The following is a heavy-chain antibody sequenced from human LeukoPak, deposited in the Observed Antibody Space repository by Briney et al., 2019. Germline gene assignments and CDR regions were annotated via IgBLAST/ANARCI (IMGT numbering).Heavy chain of an antibody. Sequence: ASVKVSCKASGYTFTSYYLHWVRQAPGQGLEWMGKINPSGDSTNYAQKFQGRVTITTDESTSTAYMELSSLRSEDTAVYYCARASGGYFDYWGQGTLVTVSS. J-gene: IGHJ4*02. CDR1: GYTFTSYY. CDR2: INPSGDST. CDR3: ARASGGYFDY. V-gene: IGHV1-46*01. D-gene: IGHD3-10*01.